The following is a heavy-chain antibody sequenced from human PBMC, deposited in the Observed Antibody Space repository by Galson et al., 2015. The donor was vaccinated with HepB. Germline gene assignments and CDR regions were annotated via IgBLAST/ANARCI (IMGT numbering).Heavy chain of an antibody. CDR3: ARVGGTIYYYGMDV. V-gene: IGHV4-39*01. Sequence: ETLSLTCDVSGISISGSQYYWGWIRQSPKKGLEWIGSIYFGGRTYFSPSFQSRVAMSVDTSKNRLSLQLRSVTPEDTAVYYCARVGGTIYYYGMDVWGQGTTVTVSS. CDR1: GISISGSQYY. J-gene: IGHJ6*02. D-gene: IGHD2-2*01. CDR2: IYFGGRT.